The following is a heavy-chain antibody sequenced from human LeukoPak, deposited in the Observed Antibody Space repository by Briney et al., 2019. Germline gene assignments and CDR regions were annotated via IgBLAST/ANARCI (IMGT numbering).Heavy chain of an antibody. CDR3: ARHLGSGSYYIDDAFDI. Sequence: SETLSLTCTVSGGSISSYYWSWIRQPPGKGLEWIGYIYYSGSTNYNPSLKSRVTISVDTSKNQFSLKLSSVTAADTAVYYCARHLGSGSYYIDDAFDIWGQGTMVTVSS. V-gene: IGHV4-59*08. J-gene: IGHJ3*02. CDR2: IYYSGST. D-gene: IGHD3-10*01. CDR1: GGSISSYY.